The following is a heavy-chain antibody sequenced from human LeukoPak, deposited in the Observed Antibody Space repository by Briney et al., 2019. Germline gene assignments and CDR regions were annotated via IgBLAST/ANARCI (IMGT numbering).Heavy chain of an antibody. Sequence: PSETLSLTCTVSGGSISSYYWSWIRQPPGKGLEWIGYIYYSGSTNYNPSLKSRVSISLDTSNNQFSLNLNSVTAADTAVYYCARGGTDYYSYYYMDLWGNGTTVTVSS. J-gene: IGHJ6*03. CDR2: IYYSGST. D-gene: IGHD1-1*01. V-gene: IGHV4-59*01. CDR1: GGSISSYY. CDR3: ARGGTDYYSYYYMDL.